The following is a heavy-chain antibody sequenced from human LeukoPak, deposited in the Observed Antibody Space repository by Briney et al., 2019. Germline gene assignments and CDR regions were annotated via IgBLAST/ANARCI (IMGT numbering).Heavy chain of an antibody. V-gene: IGHV3-23*01. D-gene: IGHD6-13*01. CDR3: AREAAFFDC. J-gene: IGHJ4*02. CDR1: TFSFSTFA. CDR2: IGGVVTNT. Sequence: GPSLRPSCAAATFSFSTFAMRWVRQPARDGLGWDSLIGGVVTNTYYTDSVEGRPTISRDNSQNTLYLPMNSLRHEDMAVYYCAREAAFFDCWGQGTLVTVSS.